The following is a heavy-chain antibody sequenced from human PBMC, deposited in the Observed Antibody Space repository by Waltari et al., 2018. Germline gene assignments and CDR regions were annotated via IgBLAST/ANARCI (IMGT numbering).Heavy chain of an antibody. CDR2: LSYDGSNK. V-gene: IGHV3-30*04. CDR3: ARENRQWLAPEPYYFDY. Sequence: QVQLVDSGGGVVQSGRSLGISCAASGFIFRTYAMHWVRQAPGKGLEWVAVLSYDGSNKYYADSLKGRFTISRDNSNNTLYLQMNTLTPEDTAVYFCARENRQWLAPEPYYFDYWGLGTLVTVTS. D-gene: IGHD6-19*01. CDR1: GFIFRTYA. J-gene: IGHJ4*02.